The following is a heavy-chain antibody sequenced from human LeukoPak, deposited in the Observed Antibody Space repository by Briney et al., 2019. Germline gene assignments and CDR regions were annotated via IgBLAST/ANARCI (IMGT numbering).Heavy chain of an antibody. CDR3: ARDSGTTGEVKFDP. CDR2: ISGSGTI. J-gene: IGHJ5*02. Sequence: SETLSLTCTVSGGSISTSSYYWGWVRQPPGKGLEWIGRISGSGTITYNPALQSRLSISIDTSKNQFSLKLMSVTAADTAVYYCARDSGTTGEVKFDPWGQGTLVTVSS. CDR1: GGSISTSSYY. D-gene: IGHD3-10*01. V-gene: IGHV4-39*07.